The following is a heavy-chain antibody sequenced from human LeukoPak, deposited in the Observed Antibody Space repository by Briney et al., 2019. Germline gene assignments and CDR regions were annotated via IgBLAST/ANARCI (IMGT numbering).Heavy chain of an antibody. V-gene: IGHV4-38-2*02. D-gene: IGHD3-10*01. CDR2: IYHSGST. J-gene: IGHJ6*03. CDR3: ARSITLVRGVIIGYYYMDV. CDR1: GYSTSSGYY. Sequence: SETLSLTCTVSGYSTSSGYYWGWIRQPPGKGLEWIGTIYHSGSTYYNPSLKSRVTISLDTSMNKFSLKLISVTAADTAVYYCARSITLVRGVIIGYYYMDVWGKGTTVTVSS.